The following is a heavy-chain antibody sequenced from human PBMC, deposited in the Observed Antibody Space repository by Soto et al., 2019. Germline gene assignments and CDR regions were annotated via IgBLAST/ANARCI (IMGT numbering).Heavy chain of an antibody. CDR3: AREVRPPGYSSNFDY. V-gene: IGHV1-18*04. CDR2: ISAYNGNT. CDR1: GYTFTSYG. J-gene: IGHJ4*02. Sequence: QVQLVQSGAEVKKPGASVKVSCKASGYTFTSYGISWVRQAPGQGLEWMGWISAYNGNTNYAQKLQGRITMTTDTSTSTAYMELRSLRSDDTAVYYCAREVRPPGYSSNFDYWGQGTLVTVSS. D-gene: IGHD4-4*01.